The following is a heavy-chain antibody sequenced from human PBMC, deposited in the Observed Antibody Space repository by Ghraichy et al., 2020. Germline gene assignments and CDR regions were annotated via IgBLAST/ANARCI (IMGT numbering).Heavy chain of an antibody. Sequence: GGSLRLSCAASGFTFSSYAMSWVRQAPGKGLEWVSAISGSGGSTYYADSVKGRFTISRDNSKNTLYLQMNSLRAEDTAVYYCAKDQPVPCSGGSCYGAFDIWGQGTMVTVSS. CDR3: AKDQPVPCSGGSCYGAFDI. CDR1: GFTFSSYA. J-gene: IGHJ3*02. V-gene: IGHV3-23*01. D-gene: IGHD2-15*01. CDR2: ISGSGGST.